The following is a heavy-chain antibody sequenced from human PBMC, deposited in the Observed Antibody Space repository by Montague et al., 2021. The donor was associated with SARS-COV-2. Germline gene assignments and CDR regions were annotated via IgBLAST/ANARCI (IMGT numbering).Heavy chain of an antibody. CDR1: GFTFSNSA. Sequence: SRRLSCAASGFTFSNSAMNWVRQAPGKGLEWVSGSSGSDGGTHYADSVKGRFTISRDNSKNVLYLQMNSLRAEDTALYYCAKDSYYYDLGYGMDVWGQGTTVTVSS. CDR2: SSGSDGGT. J-gene: IGHJ6*02. CDR3: AKDSYYYDLGYGMDV. V-gene: IGHV3-23*01. D-gene: IGHD3-10*01.